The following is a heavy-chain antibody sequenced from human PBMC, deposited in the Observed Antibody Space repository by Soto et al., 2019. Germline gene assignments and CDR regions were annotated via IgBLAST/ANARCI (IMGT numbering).Heavy chain of an antibody. V-gene: IGHV1-18*04. CDR2: ISAYNGNT. J-gene: IGHJ6*02. D-gene: IGHD6-13*01. Sequence: GAAVKVSCKASGYTFTSYGISWVRQAPGQGLEWMGWISAYNGNTNYAQKLQGRVTMTTDTSTSTAYMELRSLRSDDTAVYYCAREGSSSMSYYCGMDVWGQGTTVTVSS. CDR3: AREGSSSMSYYCGMDV. CDR1: GYTFTSYG.